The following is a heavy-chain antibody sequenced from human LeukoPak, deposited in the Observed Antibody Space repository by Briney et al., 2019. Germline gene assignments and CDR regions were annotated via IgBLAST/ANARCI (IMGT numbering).Heavy chain of an antibody. D-gene: IGHD5-24*01. V-gene: IGHV4-34*01. J-gene: IGHJ5*02. CDR1: GGSFSGYY. CDR3: ARGLPRWLQLGWFDP. CDR2: INHSGST. Sequence: SETLSLTCAVYGGSFSGYYWSWIRQPPGKGLEWIGEINHSGSTNYNPSLKSRVTISVDTSKNQFSLKLSSVTAADTAVYYCARGLPRWLQLGWFDPWGQGTLVTVSS.